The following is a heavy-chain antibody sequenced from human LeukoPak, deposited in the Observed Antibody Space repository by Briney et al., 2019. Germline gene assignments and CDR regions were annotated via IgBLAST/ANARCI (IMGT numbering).Heavy chain of an antibody. CDR2: ISAYNGNT. Sequence: GGSLRLSCAASGFTFTSYGISWVRQAPGQGLEWMGWISAYNGNTNYAQKLQGRVTMTTDTSTSTAYMELRSLRSDDTAVYYCARGTLELRYFDWLPDYWGQGTLVTVSS. J-gene: IGHJ4*02. V-gene: IGHV1-18*04. CDR1: GFTFTSYG. D-gene: IGHD3-9*01. CDR3: ARGTLELRYFDWLPDY.